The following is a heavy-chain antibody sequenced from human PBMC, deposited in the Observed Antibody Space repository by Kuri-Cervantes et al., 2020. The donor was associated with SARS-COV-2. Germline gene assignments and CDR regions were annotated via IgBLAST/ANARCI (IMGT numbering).Heavy chain of an antibody. V-gene: IGHV4-59*08. CDR2: IYYSGST. J-gene: IGHJ4*02. CDR3: ARHPNFDY. CDR1: GGSISSYY. Sequence: SETLSLTCTVSGGSISSYYWSWIRQPPGKGMEGNGYIYYSGSTNYNPSLKSRVTISVDTSKNQFSLKLSSVTAADTAVYYCARHPNFDYWGQGTLVTVSS.